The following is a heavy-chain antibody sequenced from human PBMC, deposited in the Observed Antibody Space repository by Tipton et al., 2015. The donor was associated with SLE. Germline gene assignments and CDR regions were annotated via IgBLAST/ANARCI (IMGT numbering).Heavy chain of an antibody. J-gene: IGHJ4*02. Sequence: QSGPEVKKPGASVKVSCTASGYTFTSYDINWVRQATGQGLEWMGWMNPNSGYTGYPQRFQGRVTMTRNTSISTAYMELSSLSSEDTAVYYCAREGDGFDYWGQGTLVTVSS. CDR2: MNPNSGYT. CDR3: AREGDGFDY. V-gene: IGHV1-8*01. CDR1: GYTFTSYD. D-gene: IGHD2-8*01.